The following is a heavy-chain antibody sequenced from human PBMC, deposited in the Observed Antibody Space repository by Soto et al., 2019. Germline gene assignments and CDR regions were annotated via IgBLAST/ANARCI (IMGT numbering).Heavy chain of an antibody. Sequence: QVQLVQSGAEVKKPGSSVKVSCKASGGTFSSYAISWVRQAPGQGLEWMGGIIAILGKASYAEKFQGRVTIREDESTSTGYMELCSLRSEDTAVYYCARERGGAIIVGVTGTFDVWGQGTLVTVS. V-gene: IGHV1-69*01. J-gene: IGHJ3*01. D-gene: IGHD3-22*01. CDR3: ARERGGAIIVGVTGTFDV. CDR2: IIAILGKA. CDR1: GGTFSSYA.